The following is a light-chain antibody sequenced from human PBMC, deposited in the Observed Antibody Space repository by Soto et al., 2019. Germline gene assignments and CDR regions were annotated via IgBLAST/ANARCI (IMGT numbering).Light chain of an antibody. CDR3: QVWDSTTDHPV. J-gene: IGLJ2*01. Sequence: SYELTQPPSVSVAPGRTARIPCWGTNIGTKSVHWYQQKPGQAPVLVVYDDSDRPSGIPERFSGSNSGNAATLTISRVEAGDEADYYCQVWDSTTDHPVFGGGTKLTVL. CDR2: DDS. CDR1: NIGTKS. V-gene: IGLV3-21*02.